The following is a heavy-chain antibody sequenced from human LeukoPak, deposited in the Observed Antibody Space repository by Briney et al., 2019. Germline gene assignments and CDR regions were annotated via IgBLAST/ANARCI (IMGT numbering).Heavy chain of an antibody. V-gene: IGHV3-23*01. CDR2: ISGSGGST. J-gene: IGHJ4*02. D-gene: IGHD5-12*01. CDR1: GFTFSSYA. Sequence: GGSLRLSCAASGFTFSSYAMSWVRQAPGKGLEWVSAISGSGGSTYYADSVKGRFTISRDNSKNTLYLQMNSLRAEDTAVYYCAKSMDSDYDWGIGDYWGQGTLVTVSS. CDR3: AKSMDSDYDWGIGDY.